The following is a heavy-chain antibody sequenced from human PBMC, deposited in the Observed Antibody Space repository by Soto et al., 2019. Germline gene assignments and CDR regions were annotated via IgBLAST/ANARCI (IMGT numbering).Heavy chain of an antibody. CDR1: GFTFTSSA. Sequence: ASVKVSCKASGFTFTSSAVQWVRQARGQRLEWIGWIVAGSGNTNYAQKFQERVTITRDMSTSTAYMELSSLRSKDTAVYYCAARGSYYDSLADPYAFDIWGQGTMVTVSS. D-gene: IGHD3-22*01. J-gene: IGHJ3*02. CDR3: AARGSYYDSLADPYAFDI. V-gene: IGHV1-58*01. CDR2: IVAGSGNT.